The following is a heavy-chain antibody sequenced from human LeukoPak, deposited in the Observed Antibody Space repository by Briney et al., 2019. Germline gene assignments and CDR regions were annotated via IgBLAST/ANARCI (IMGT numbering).Heavy chain of an antibody. CDR1: GYSFTSYW. D-gene: IGHD2-15*01. CDR3: ARRDKYCTGTSCYSTSFQY. J-gene: IGHJ1*01. CDR2: IYPGDSDT. Sequence: PGESLKISCKGSGYSFTSYWIGWVRQMPGKGLEWMGIIYPGDSDTRYSPSFQGQVTISADKSISTAYLQWSSLKASDTAIYFCARRDKYCTGTSCYSTSFQYWGQGTLVTVSS. V-gene: IGHV5-51*01.